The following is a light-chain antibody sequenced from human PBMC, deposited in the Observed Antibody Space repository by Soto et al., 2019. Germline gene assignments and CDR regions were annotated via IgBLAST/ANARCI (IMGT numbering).Light chain of an antibody. V-gene: IGKV3-11*01. CDR1: PSVTNY. CDR3: QQRNIWPPVT. J-gene: IGKJ5*01. CDR2: GAF. Sequence: EIVLTQSPATLSLSPGERATLSCRASPSVTNYLAWYQQKPGQPPRLLIYGAFNRAAGIPARFSGSGSGTDFTLTISSLEPEDSAVYYCQQRNIWPPVTFGQGTRL.